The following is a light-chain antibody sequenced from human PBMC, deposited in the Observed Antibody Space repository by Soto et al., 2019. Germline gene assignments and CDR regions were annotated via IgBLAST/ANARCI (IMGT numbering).Light chain of an antibody. CDR1: RSDVGGYNY. Sequence: QSALTQPPSASGSPGQSVTISCTGTRSDVGGYNYVSWYQQHPGKAPKLMIYEVSKRPSGVPDRFSGSKSGNTASLTVSGLQAEDEADYYCSSYAGSNVVFGGGTKLPVL. J-gene: IGLJ2*01. CDR2: EVS. V-gene: IGLV2-8*01. CDR3: SSYAGSNVV.